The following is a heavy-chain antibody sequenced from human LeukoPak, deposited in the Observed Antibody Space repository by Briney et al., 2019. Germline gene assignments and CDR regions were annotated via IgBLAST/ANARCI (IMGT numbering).Heavy chain of an antibody. Sequence: SVKVSCKASGGTFSSYAISWVRQAPGQGLEWMRGIIPIFGTANYAQKFQGRVTITADESTSTAYMELSSLRSEDTAVYYCARRKRPDIVVSNWFDPWGQGTLVTVSS. V-gene: IGHV1-69*13. J-gene: IGHJ5*02. CDR3: ARRKRPDIVVSNWFDP. D-gene: IGHD2-2*01. CDR1: GGTFSSYA. CDR2: IIPIFGTA.